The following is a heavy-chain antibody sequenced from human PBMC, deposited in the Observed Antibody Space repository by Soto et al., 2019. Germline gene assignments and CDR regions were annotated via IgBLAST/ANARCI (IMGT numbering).Heavy chain of an antibody. Sequence: QVQLVQSGAEVKKPGSSVKVSCKASGGTFSSYTISWVRQAPGQGLEWMGRIIPILGIANYAQKFQGRVTITADKSTSTGYMELSRLRSEDTAVYYRARGPMGIVVVPAAYYYYYMHVLVKGTTVTVSS. CDR2: IIPILGIA. CDR1: GGTFSSYT. D-gene: IGHD2-2*03. CDR3: ARGPMGIVVVPAAYYYYYMHV. J-gene: IGHJ6*03. V-gene: IGHV1-69*02.